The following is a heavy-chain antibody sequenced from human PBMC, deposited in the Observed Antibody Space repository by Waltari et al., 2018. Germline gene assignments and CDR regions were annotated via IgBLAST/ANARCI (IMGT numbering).Heavy chain of an antibody. Sequence: QVQLQESGPGLVKTSETLSLTCTVSGGSISSHYWSWIRPPPGKGLEWIGYSYYSGSTNYNPSRKSRVTISVDTSKNQFSLKRSSVTAADTAVYACASQLWGRGVVYWGQGTLVTVSS. CDR3: ASQLWGRGVVY. V-gene: IGHV4-59*11. CDR2: SYYSGST. D-gene: IGHD3-16*01. J-gene: IGHJ4*02. CDR1: GGSISSHY.